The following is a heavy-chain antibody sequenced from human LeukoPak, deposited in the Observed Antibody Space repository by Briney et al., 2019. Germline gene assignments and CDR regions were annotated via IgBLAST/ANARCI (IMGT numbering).Heavy chain of an antibody. CDR3: ARGPRGWSGNLYFDY. V-gene: IGHV3-53*01. CDR1: GFTVSSNY. Sequence: GGSLRLSCAASGFTVSSNYMSWVRQAPGKGLEWVSVIYSGGSTYYADSVKGRFTISRDNSKNTLYLQMNSLRAEDTAVYYCARGPRGWSGNLYFDYWGQGTLVTVSS. D-gene: IGHD6-19*01. CDR2: IYSGGST. J-gene: IGHJ4*02.